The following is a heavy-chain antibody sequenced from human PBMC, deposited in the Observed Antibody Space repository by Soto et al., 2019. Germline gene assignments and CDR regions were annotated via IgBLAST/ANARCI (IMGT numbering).Heavy chain of an antibody. CDR1: GGSISNYF. D-gene: IGHD3-3*01. CDR2: IDNSGST. J-gene: IGHJ4*02. Sequence: SETLSLTCTVSGGSISNYFCNWIRQPAGKGLEWVGRIDNSGSTNYNPSLKSRITMSADTSRNQFSLKLNSVTAADTAVYYCARGGQDFWSGPFDYWGQGALVTVSS. V-gene: IGHV4-4*07. CDR3: ARGGQDFWSGPFDY.